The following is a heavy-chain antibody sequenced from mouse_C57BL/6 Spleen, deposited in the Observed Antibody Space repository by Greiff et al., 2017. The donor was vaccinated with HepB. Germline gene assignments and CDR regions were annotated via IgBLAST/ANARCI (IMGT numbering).Heavy chain of an antibody. CDR3: ARHEREYYFDY. CDR1: GFTFSSYT. Sequence: EVKVVESGGGLVKPGGSLKLSCAASGFTFSSYTMSWVRQTPEKRLEWVATISGGGGNTYYPDSVKGRFTISRDNAKNTLYLQMSSLRSEDTALYYCARHEREYYFDYWGQGTTLTVSS. CDR2: ISGGGGNT. V-gene: IGHV5-9*01. J-gene: IGHJ2*01.